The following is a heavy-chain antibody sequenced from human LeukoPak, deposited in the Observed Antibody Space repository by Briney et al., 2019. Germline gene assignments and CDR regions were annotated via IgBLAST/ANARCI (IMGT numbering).Heavy chain of an antibody. J-gene: IGHJ4*02. V-gene: IGHV4-59*08. Sequence: SETLSLTCTVSGGSISSYYWSWIRQPPGKGLEWIGYIYYSGSTNYNPSLKSRVTISVDTSKNQFSLKLSSVTAADTAVYYCARTQYYYDRSGYYPLYDYWGQGTLVTVSS. CDR3: ARTQYYYDRSGYYPLYDY. D-gene: IGHD3-22*01. CDR1: GGSISSYY. CDR2: IYYSGST.